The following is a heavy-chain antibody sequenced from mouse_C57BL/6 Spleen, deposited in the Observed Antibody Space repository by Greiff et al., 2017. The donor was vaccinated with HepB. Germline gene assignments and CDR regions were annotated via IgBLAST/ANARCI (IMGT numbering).Heavy chain of an antibody. CDR3: ARFDYYGSSSDY. CDR2: IDPSDSYT. D-gene: IGHD1-1*01. Sequence: QVQLQQSGAELVKPGASVKLSCKASGYTFTSYWMQWVKQRPGQGLEWIGEIDPSDSYTNYNQKFKGKATLTVDTSSSTAYMQLSSLTSEDSAVYYCARFDYYGSSSDYWGQGTTLTVSS. CDR1: GYTFTSYW. V-gene: IGHV1-50*01. J-gene: IGHJ2*01.